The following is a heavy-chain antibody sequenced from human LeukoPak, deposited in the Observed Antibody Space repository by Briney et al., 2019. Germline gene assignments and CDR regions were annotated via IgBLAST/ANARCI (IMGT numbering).Heavy chain of an antibody. CDR2: ISGSGGST. CDR3: ARVEVGATRPGLDV. J-gene: IGHJ6*02. V-gene: IGHV3-23*01. D-gene: IGHD1-26*01. Sequence: GGSLRLSCAASGFTFSSYAMSWVRQAPGKGLEWVSAISGSGGSTYYADSVKGRFTISRDNAKNTLSLQMNSLRAEDTAVYYCARVEVGATRPGLDVWGQGTTVTVSS. CDR1: GFTFSSYA.